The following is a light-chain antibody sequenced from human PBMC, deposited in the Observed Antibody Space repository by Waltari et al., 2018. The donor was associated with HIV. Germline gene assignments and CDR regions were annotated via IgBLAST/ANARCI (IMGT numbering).Light chain of an antibody. Sequence: DSVLTQSPGTLSLSSGERATLSCRASQSVSSSYLAWYQQQPGQAPRLLIYGASTRATGIPDRFSGSGSGTDFTLTISRLEPEDFAVYYCQQYGSSSWTFGQGTKVEIK. CDR3: QQYGSSSWT. J-gene: IGKJ1*01. V-gene: IGKV3-20*01. CDR1: QSVSSSY. CDR2: GAS.